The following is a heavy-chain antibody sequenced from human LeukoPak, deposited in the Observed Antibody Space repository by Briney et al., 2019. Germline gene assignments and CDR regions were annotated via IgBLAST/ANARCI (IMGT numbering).Heavy chain of an antibody. Sequence: SETLSLTCTVSGGSISSYYWSWIRQPPGKGLEWIGYIYYSGSTNYNPSLKSRVSTSVDTSKNQFSLKLSSVTAADTAVYYCARRSRITIFGVVSYYFDYWGQGTLVTVSS. J-gene: IGHJ4*02. CDR2: IYYSGST. V-gene: IGHV4-59*08. D-gene: IGHD3-3*01. CDR1: GGSISSYY. CDR3: ARRSRITIFGVVSYYFDY.